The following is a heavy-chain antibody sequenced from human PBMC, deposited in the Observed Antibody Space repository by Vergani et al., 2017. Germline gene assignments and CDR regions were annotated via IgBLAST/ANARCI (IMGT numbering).Heavy chain of an antibody. CDR3: ANEQDSSGPLGTNDAFDI. D-gene: IGHD3-22*01. Sequence: QVQLVQSGAEVKKPGSSVKVSCKASGGTFSSYAISWVRQAPGQGLEWMGGIIPIFGTANYAQKFQGRVTITADESTSAAYMGLSSLRSEDTAVYYCANEQDSSGPLGTNDAFDIWGQGTMVTVSS. CDR2: IIPIFGTA. J-gene: IGHJ3*02. CDR1: GGTFSSYA. V-gene: IGHV1-69*01.